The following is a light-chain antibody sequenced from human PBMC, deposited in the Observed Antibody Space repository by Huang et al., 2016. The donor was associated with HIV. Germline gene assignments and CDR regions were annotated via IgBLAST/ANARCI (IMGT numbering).Light chain of an antibody. CDR3: QQSYNTPT. CDR1: QRINSY. V-gene: IGKV1-39*01. CDR2: GAS. J-gene: IGKJ1*01. Sequence: DIQMTQSPSSLSASVGDRVTITCRASQRINSYLNWYQQKPGKAPNRLIYGASSLQSGVPSRFSGSGAWTDFTLTISSLQPEDFATYYCQQSYNTPTFGHGTKVEI.